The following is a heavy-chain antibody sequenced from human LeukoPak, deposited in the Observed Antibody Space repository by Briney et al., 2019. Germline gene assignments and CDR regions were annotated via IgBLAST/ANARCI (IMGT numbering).Heavy chain of an antibody. Sequence: GGSLRLSCAASGFSFRSHGMNWVRQAPGKGLEWVSGISPRGDITYYKDSVRGRFAISRDNFKNTVSLQLNSLRAEDTAMYYCAKDDDWGRFNHWGQGTLVTVSS. CDR2: ISPRGDIT. D-gene: IGHD3-16*01. CDR3: AKDDDWGRFNH. J-gene: IGHJ1*01. CDR1: GFSFRSHG. V-gene: IGHV3-23*01.